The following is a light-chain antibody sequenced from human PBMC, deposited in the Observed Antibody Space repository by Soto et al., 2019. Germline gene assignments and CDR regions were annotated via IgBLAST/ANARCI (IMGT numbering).Light chain of an antibody. CDR1: SGSVSTSYY. J-gene: IGLJ3*02. V-gene: IGLV8-61*01. CDR2: NTN. CDR3: VLFMGSGIWV. Sequence: QAVVTQEPSFSVSPGRTVTLTCGLSSGSVSTSYYPGWDQQTPGLAPRTLIYNTNTRSSGVPDRFSGSILGNKAALTITGAQADDESDYYCVLFMGSGIWVFGGGTKLTVL.